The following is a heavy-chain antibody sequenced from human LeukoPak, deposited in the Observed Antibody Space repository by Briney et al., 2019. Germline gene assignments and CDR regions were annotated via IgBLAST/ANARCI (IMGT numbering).Heavy chain of an antibody. CDR1: GGSFSDYY. D-gene: IGHD6-6*01. V-gene: IGHV4-34*01. Sequence: SETLSLTCAVYGGSFSDYYWSWIRQSPGKGLEWIGEINHSGSTSYNPSLKSRVTISVDTSKNQFSLKLSSVTAADTAVYYCARRGSMTGPPPLWGQGTLVTVSS. J-gene: IGHJ4*02. CDR3: ARRGSMTGPPPL. CDR2: INHSGST.